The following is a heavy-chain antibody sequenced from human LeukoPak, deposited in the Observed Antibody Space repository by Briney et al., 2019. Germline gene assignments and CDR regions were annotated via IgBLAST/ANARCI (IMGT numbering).Heavy chain of an antibody. CDR3: ARGWSLADLYFDY. J-gene: IGHJ4*02. CDR2: IYHSGST. V-gene: IGHV4-30-2*01. Sequence: SETLSLTCAVSGGSISSGGYSWSWIRQPPGKGLEWIGYIYHSGSTYYDPSLKSRVTISVDRSKNQFSLKLSSVTAADTAVYYCARGWSLADLYFDYWGQGTLVTVSS. CDR1: GGSISSGGYS. D-gene: IGHD2-15*01.